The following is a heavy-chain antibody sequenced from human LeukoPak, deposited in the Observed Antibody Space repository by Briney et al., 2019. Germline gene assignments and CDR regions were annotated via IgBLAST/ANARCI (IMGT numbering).Heavy chain of an antibody. Sequence: SETLSLTCAVYGGSFSGYYWSWIRQPPGKGLEWIGEINHSGSTNYNPSLKSRVTISVDTSKNQFSLKLSSVTAADTAVYYCARESGYCSSTSCHGYCYYYYYMDVWGKGTTVTVSS. V-gene: IGHV4-34*01. J-gene: IGHJ6*03. CDR2: INHSGST. D-gene: IGHD2-2*01. CDR3: ARESGYCSSTSCHGYCYYYYYMDV. CDR1: GGSFSGYY.